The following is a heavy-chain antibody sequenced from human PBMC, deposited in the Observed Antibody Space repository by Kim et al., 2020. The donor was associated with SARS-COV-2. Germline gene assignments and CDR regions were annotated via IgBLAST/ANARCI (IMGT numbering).Heavy chain of an antibody. CDR3: ARDHWGSGWKKEAPYYLAY. CDR1: GFTFSGYW. J-gene: IGHJ4*02. Sequence: GGSLRLSCAASGFTFSGYWMTWVRQAPGKGLEWVASIKQDGSEKVYVEYVKGRFTVSRDNAKDSLSLQLNSLRVEDTAVYYCARDHWGSGWKKEAPYYLAYWGQGALVTVSP. V-gene: IGHV3-7*01. D-gene: IGHD6-19*01. CDR2: IKQDGSEK.